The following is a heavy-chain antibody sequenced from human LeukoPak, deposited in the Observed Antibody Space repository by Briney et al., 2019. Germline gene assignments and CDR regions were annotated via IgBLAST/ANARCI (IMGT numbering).Heavy chain of an antibody. CDR1: GGSISSYY. CDR3: ASLYGSGTKYHMDV. J-gene: IGHJ6*03. Sequence: SETLSLTCTVSGGSISSYYWSWIRQPPGKGLEWIGYIYYSGSTNYNPSLKSRVTISVDTSKNQFSLKLSSVTAADTAVYYCASLYGSGTKYHMDVWGKGTTVTVSS. D-gene: IGHD3-10*01. V-gene: IGHV4-59*08. CDR2: IYYSGST.